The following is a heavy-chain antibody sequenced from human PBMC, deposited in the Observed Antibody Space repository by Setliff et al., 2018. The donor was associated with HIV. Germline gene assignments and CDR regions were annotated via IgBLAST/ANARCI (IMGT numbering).Heavy chain of an antibody. J-gene: IGHJ4*02. CDR1: GYTFSNYD. CDR3: ARVATVSHPGDYFDY. CDR2: MNPNSGNT. D-gene: IGHD4-4*01. Sequence: RASVKVSCKASGYTFSNYDINWVRQATGQGLEWVGWMNPNSGNTGYAQKFQGRVTLTRNTSISTAYMELSSLRSEDTAVYSCARVATVSHPGDYFDYWGQGTQVTVSS. V-gene: IGHV1-8*01.